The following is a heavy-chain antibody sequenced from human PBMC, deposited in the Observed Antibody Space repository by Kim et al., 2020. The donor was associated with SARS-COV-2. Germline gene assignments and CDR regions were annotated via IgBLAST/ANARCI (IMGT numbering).Heavy chain of an antibody. D-gene: IGHD4-17*01. Sequence: GGSLRLSCTASGFTFSNFWMKWMRQAPGKGLEWVADINEDGSVFYYVGSVEGRFTVSRDNDKNSLYLQMNSLRAEDTAVYYCARLSTGGAYDDSWVQGTL. V-gene: IGHV3-7*01. J-gene: IGHJ4*02. CDR1: GFTFSNFW. CDR3: ARLSTGGAYDDS. CDR2: INEDGSVF.